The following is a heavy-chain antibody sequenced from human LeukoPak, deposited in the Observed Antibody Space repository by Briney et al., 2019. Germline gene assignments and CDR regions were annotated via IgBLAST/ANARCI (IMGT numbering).Heavy chain of an antibody. CDR2: INSDGGST. CDR1: GFTFSSYC. CDR3: ARSPYGGYGDN. V-gene: IGHV3-74*01. D-gene: IGHD4-17*01. J-gene: IGHJ4*02. Sequence: GGSLRLSCAASGFTFSSYCMHWVRQPPGKGLVWVSRINSDGGSTTYADSVKGRFAISRDNARNTLYLQMNSLRAEDTAVYYCARSPYGGYGDNWGQGTLVTVSS.